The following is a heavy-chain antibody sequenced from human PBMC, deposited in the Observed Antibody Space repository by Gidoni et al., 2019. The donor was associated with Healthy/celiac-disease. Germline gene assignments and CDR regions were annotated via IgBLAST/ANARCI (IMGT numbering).Heavy chain of an antibody. J-gene: IGHJ2*01. Sequence: QVLLVQSGAEATKPGASVKASCKVSGFTLPELSMHWVRQAPVKGLEWMGGFDPVDGETIYAQKFQGRVTMTEDTSTDTAYMELSSLRSEDTAVYYCATAIPTVTTSVWYFDLWGRGTLVTVSS. CDR1: GFTLPELS. D-gene: IGHD4-17*01. CDR2: FDPVDGET. CDR3: ATAIPTVTTSVWYFDL. V-gene: IGHV1-24*01.